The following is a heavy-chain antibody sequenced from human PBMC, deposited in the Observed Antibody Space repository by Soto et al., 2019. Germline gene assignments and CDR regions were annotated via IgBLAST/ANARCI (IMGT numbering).Heavy chain of an antibody. V-gene: IGHV3-7*01. D-gene: IGHD2-21*02. CDR1: GFTFSSYW. CDR3: ARDLSQSGDCYFDY. J-gene: IGHJ4*02. CDR2: IKQDGSEK. Sequence: GESLKISCAASGFTFSSYWMSWVRQAPGKGLEWVANIKQDGSEKYYVDSVKGRFTISRDNAKNSLYLQMNSLRAEDTAVYYCARDLSQSGDCYFDYWGQGTLVTVSS.